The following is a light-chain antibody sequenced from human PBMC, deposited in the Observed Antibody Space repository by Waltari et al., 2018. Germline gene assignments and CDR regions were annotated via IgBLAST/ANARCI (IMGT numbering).Light chain of an antibody. CDR2: SAS. CDR1: QGIRDD. J-gene: IGKJ2*01. V-gene: IGKV1-6*01. Sequence: ATQMTQSPSSLSASVGDRVTITCRASQGIRDDLGWYQQKPGKAPRLLIYSASNLQSGVPSRFSGSGSGTDFTLTISSLQPEDFATYYCLQDYSYPYTFGQGTKLEIK. CDR3: LQDYSYPYT.